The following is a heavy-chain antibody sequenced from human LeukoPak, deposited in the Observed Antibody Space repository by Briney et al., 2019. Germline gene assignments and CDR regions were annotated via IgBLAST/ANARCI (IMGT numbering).Heavy chain of an antibody. Sequence: ASVKVSCKASGYTFTSYYMHWVRQAPGQGLEWMEIINPSGGSTRYAQKFQGRVTMTRDMPTSTVYMELSSLRSEDTAVYYCARVRDGYNDAYDIWGQGTMVTVPS. CDR2: INPSGGST. CDR3: ARVRDGYNDAYDI. D-gene: IGHD5-24*01. CDR1: GYTFTSYY. V-gene: IGHV1-46*01. J-gene: IGHJ3*02.